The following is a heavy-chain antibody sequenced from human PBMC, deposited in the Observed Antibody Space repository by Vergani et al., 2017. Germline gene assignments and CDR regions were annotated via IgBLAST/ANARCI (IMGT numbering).Heavy chain of an antibody. Sequence: VMLVQSGAEVKKPGSSVKVSCKASGGTFSSYAISWVRQAPGQGLEWMGGIIPIFGTANYAQKFQGRVTITADESTSTAYMELSSLRSEDTAVYYCARGFRYXYDSSGYYSYYFDYWGQGTLVTVSS. CDR2: IIPIFGTA. D-gene: IGHD3-22*01. CDR3: ARGFRYXYDSSGYYSYYFDY. J-gene: IGHJ4*02. CDR1: GGTFSSYA. V-gene: IGHV1-69*01.